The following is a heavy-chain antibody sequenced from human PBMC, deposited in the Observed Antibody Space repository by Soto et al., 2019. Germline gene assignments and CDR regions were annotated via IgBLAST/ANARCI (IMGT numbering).Heavy chain of an antibody. V-gene: IGHV4-34*01. CDR3: ARGRAPAGPRIVVVVAATPEFDY. D-gene: IGHD2-15*01. J-gene: IGHJ4*02. Sequence: QVQLQQWGAGLLKPSETLSLTCAVYGGSFSGYYWSWIRQPPGKGLEWIGEINHSGSTNYNPSLKSRVTISVDTSKNQFSLTLRSVAAAGTAVYYCARGRAPAGPRIVVVVAATPEFDYWGQGTLVTVSS. CDR1: GGSFSGYY. CDR2: INHSGST.